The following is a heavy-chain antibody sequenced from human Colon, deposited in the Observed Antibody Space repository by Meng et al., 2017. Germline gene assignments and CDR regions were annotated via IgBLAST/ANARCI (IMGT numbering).Heavy chain of an antibody. CDR1: GGSISSGDYY. V-gene: IGHV4-30-4*01. D-gene: IGHD4-17*01. Sequence: QGQRQESGPGLVQPSQNLPLTCTVSGGSISSGDYYWSWIRQPPGKGLEWIGYIYYSGSTYSNASLKSRVTISIDRSKNQFSLKLSSVTAADTAVYYCARDRKHYGERGWFDPWGQGTLVTVSS. J-gene: IGHJ5*02. CDR2: IYYSGST. CDR3: ARDRKHYGERGWFDP.